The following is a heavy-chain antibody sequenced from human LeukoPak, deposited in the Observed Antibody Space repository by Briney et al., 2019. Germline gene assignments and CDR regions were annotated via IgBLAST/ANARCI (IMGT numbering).Heavy chain of an antibody. CDR1: GFTFSSYT. CDR3: ARDQSSGPTPDAFDI. D-gene: IGHD3-22*01. CDR2: ISSCSYI. V-gene: IGHV3-21*01. J-gene: IGHJ3*02. Sequence: PGGSLRLSCAASGFTFSSYTMNWVRQAPGQGLELVSSISSCSYIYYAASLKGRFTISRDNAKNSLYLQMNSVRAEDKAVYYCARDQSSGPTPDAFDIWGQGTMVTVSS.